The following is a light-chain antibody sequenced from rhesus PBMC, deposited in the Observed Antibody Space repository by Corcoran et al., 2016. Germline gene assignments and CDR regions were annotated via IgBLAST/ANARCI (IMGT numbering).Light chain of an antibody. Sequence: EIVMTQSPATLALSPGERATLSCRASQSVSSYLAWYQQKPGQAPRLLIYGASSRATGIPGRVSGRGDGTEFTLTISSLEPEDVGVYFGLQSSNWPQYSFGQGTKVEIK. CDR3: LQSSNWPQYS. CDR1: QSVSSY. V-gene: IGKV3-24*04. J-gene: IGKJ2*01. CDR2: GAS.